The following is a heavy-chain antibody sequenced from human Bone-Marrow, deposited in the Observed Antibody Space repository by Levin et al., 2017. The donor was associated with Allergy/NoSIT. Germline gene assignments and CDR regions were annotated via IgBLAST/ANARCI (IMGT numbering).Heavy chain of an antibody. V-gene: IGHV3-66*01. CDR2: IYSGGST. CDR3: ARNVAVTSNGY. D-gene: IGHD2-21*02. J-gene: IGHJ4*02. Sequence: GESLKISCAASGFTVNNNYMSWVRQAPGKGLEWVSLIYSGGSTYYADSVKGRFTISRDSSKNTLYLQMNSLRAEDTAMYYCARNVAVTSNGYWGQGTLVTVSS. CDR1: GFTVNNNY.